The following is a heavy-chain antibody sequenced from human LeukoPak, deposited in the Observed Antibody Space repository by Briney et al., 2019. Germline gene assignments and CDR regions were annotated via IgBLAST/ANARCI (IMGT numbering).Heavy chain of an antibody. CDR3: TREGSGWYTDY. CDR2: IRSKLNGYAT. Sequence: GGSLRLSCAASRFTFSGSAMHWVRQASGKGLEWVGRIRSKLNGYATVYAASVKGRFTISRDDSKNTAYLQMNSLKTEDTAMYYCTREGSGWYTDYWGQGTLVTVSP. CDR1: RFTFSGSA. J-gene: IGHJ4*02. V-gene: IGHV3-73*01. D-gene: IGHD6-19*01.